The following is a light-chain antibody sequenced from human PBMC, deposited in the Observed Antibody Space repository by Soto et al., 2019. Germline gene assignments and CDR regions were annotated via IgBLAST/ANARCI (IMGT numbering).Light chain of an antibody. Sequence: QSALTQPASVSGSPGQSITISCTGTSGAVGGYNYVSWYQQHPGKAPKLMIYDVSNRPSGVSNRFSGSKSGNTASLTISGLQAEDEADYYCSSYTSSSTKVFGTGTKVTVL. J-gene: IGLJ1*01. V-gene: IGLV2-14*01. CDR1: SGAVGGYNY. CDR3: SSYTSSSTKV. CDR2: DVS.